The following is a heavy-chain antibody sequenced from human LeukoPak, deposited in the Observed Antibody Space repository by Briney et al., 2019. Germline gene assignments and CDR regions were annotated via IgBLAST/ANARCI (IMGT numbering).Heavy chain of an antibody. J-gene: IGHJ4*02. D-gene: IGHD2-21*02. CDR1: GGTFSNYA. CDR2: IIPILGIT. V-gene: IGHV1-69*04. CDR3: ARVVGDDLYCGGDCYPL. Sequence: GSSVKVSCKTSGGTFSNYATSWVRQAPGQGLERMGRIIPILGITNYAQNFQGRVTITADKSTSTAYMDLSSLRSEDTAVYYCARVVGDDLYCGGDCYPLWGQGTLVTVSS.